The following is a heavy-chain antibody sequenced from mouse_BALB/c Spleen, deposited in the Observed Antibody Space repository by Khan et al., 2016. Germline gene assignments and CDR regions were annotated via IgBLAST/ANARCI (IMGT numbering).Heavy chain of an antibody. Sequence: EVQLQESGPGLVKPSQSLSLTCTVTGYSITSDYAWNWIRQFPGNKLEWMGYISYSGSTSYNPSLKSRISITRDTSKNQFFLQLNSVTTEDTATYYCARERRRPYYGSFDYWGQGTTLTVSS. J-gene: IGHJ2*01. D-gene: IGHD1-1*01. CDR1: GYSITSDYA. V-gene: IGHV3-2*02. CDR2: ISYSGST. CDR3: ARERRRPYYGSFDY.